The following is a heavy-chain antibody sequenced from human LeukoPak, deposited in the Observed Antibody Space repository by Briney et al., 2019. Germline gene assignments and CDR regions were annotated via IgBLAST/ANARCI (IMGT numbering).Heavy chain of an antibody. J-gene: IGHJ4*02. V-gene: IGHV3-48*03. Sequence: GGSLRLSCAASGFTFSTYEMNWVRQAPGKGLEWLSYITSSGSGVHYADSVKGRFTISRDNAENSLYLQMNSLRADDTAVYYYARTPSSSSSWHWGRGTLVTVSS. CDR3: ARTPSSSSSWH. D-gene: IGHD6-13*01. CDR1: GFTFSTYE. CDR2: ITSSGSGV.